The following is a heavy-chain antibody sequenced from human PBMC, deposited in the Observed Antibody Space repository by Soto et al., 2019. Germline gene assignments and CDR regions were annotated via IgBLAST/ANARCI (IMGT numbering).Heavy chain of an antibody. CDR3: AKDTALGGGSCCSD. CDR1: GFSFSNYA. V-gene: IGHV3-23*01. CDR2: ISGCCSVVNT. Sequence: EVHLLESGGGLAQPGGSLRLSFAASGFSFSNYAMSWVRQAPGKGLEWVSAISGCCSVVNTYYADSVKGRFTISRDNSKNSLYLQMNSLRAEDTAIYYCAKDTALGGGSCCSDWGQGTLVTVSS. J-gene: IGHJ4*02. D-gene: IGHD2-15*01.